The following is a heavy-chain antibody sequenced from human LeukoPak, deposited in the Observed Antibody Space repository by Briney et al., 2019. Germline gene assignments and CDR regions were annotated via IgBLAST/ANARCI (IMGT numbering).Heavy chain of an antibody. D-gene: IGHD2-2*01. Sequence: ASVKVSCKASGGTFSSYAISWVRQAPGQGLEWMGWITTNTGNPTYAQGFTGRFVFSLDTSVSTTYLQITSLEAEDTAVHYCARGLGYCSSSSCHFDYWGQGTLVTVSS. J-gene: IGHJ4*02. CDR2: ITTNTGNP. CDR3: ARGLGYCSSSSCHFDY. V-gene: IGHV7-4-1*02. CDR1: GGTFSSYA.